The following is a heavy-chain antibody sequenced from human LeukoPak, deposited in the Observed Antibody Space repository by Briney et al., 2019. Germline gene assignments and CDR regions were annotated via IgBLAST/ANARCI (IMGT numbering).Heavy chain of an antibody. CDR2: IKQDRSEK. V-gene: IGHV3-7*01. CDR3: ARDGAVGATVYYYYYMDV. Sequence: GGSLRLSCAASGFTFSSYWMSWVRQAPGKGLEWVANIKQDRSEKYYVDSVKGRFTISRDNAKNSLYLQMNSLRAEDTAVYYCARDGAVGATVYYYYYMDVWGKGTTVTVSS. CDR1: GFTFSSYW. J-gene: IGHJ6*03. D-gene: IGHD1-26*01.